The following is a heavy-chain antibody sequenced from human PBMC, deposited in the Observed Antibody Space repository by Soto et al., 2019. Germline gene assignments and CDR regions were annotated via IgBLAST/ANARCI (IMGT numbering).Heavy chain of an antibody. D-gene: IGHD2-21*01. CDR2: ISSSSSTI. V-gene: IGHV3-48*01. J-gene: IGHJ4*02. Sequence: EVQLVESGGGLVQPGGSLRLSCAASGFTFSSYSMNWVRQAPGKGLEWVSYISSSSSTIYYADSVKGRFTISRDNAKNSLYLQMNSLRAEDTAVYYCARRSGDCGGDCYNYWGQGTLVTVSS. CDR1: GFTFSSYS. CDR3: ARRSGDCGGDCYNY.